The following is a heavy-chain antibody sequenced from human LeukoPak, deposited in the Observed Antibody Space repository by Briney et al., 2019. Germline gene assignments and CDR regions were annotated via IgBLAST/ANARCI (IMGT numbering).Heavy chain of an antibody. V-gene: IGHV5-51*01. D-gene: IGHD6-13*01. CDR3: AKSSYRGAIAAAGVDY. CDR2: IFPGDSDT. Sequence: GESLKISCKASGYSFTTNWIGWVRQMLGQGLEWMGIIFPGDSDTRYSTSFQGQVTISADKSISTAYRQWRSLKASDTAIYYCAKSSYRGAIAAAGVDYWGQGTLVTVSS. J-gene: IGHJ4*02. CDR1: GYSFTTNW.